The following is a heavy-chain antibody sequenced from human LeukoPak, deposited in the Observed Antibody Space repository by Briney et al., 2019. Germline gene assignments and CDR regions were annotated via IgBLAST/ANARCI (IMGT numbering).Heavy chain of an antibody. CDR2: INTNGANT. V-gene: IGHV3-64*05. J-gene: IGHJ4*02. Sequence: GGSLRLSCSASGFTLKSYVMHGVRRPPGKGLEYVSSINTNGANTYYADSVKGRFTISRDNSRNTVYVQMNSRTPEDTAVYYCVKGLDYSSSQMDSWGQGTLVTVSS. CDR3: VKGLDYSSSQMDS. D-gene: IGHD6-6*01. CDR1: GFTLKSYV.